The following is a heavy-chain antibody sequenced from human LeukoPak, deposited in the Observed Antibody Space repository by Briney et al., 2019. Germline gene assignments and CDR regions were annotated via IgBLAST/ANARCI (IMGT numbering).Heavy chain of an antibody. Sequence: SVKVSCKASGGTFSSYAISWVRQAPGQGLEWMGGIIPIFGTANYAQKFQGRVTITTDESTSTAYMELSSLRSEDTAVYYRARGESIAARLDYWGQGTLVTVSS. CDR2: IIPIFGTA. V-gene: IGHV1-69*05. CDR3: ARGESIAARLDY. J-gene: IGHJ4*02. D-gene: IGHD6-6*01. CDR1: GGTFSSYA.